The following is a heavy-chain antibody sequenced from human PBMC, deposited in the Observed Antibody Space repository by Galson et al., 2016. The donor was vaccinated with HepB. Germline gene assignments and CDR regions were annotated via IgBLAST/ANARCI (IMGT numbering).Heavy chain of an antibody. CDR1: GFTFSSYG. J-gene: IGHJ6*02. V-gene: IGHV3-30*19. CDR3: ARSYDSSGYYLLTYGMDV. CDR2: ISYDGSNK. D-gene: IGHD3-22*01. Sequence: SLRLSCAASGFTFSSYGIHWVRQAPGKGPEWVAVISYDGSNKYYADSVKGRFTISRDNSKNTLYLQMNSLRAEDTAVFHCARSYDSSGYYLLTYGMDVWGQGTTVTVSS.